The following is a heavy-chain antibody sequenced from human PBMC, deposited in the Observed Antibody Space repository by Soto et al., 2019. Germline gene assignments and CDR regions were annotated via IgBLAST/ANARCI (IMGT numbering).Heavy chain of an antibody. Sequence: QVQLVQSGAEEKKPGASVKVSCKASGYTFTSYAMHWVRQAPGQRLEWMGWINAGNGNTKYSQKFQGRVTISRDTSASTAHMERSSLRPEDPAVYSCARSMVVVTALDYWGQGTLVTVSS. V-gene: IGHV1-3*05. D-gene: IGHD2-21*02. CDR3: ARSMVVVTALDY. CDR1: GYTFTSYA. CDR2: INAGNGNT. J-gene: IGHJ4*02.